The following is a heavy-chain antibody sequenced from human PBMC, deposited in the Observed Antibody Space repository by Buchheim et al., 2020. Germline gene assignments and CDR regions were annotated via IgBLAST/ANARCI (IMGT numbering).Heavy chain of an antibody. Sequence: QLQLQESGSRLVKPSQTLSLTCAVSGGSISSGGYSWSRIRQPPGKGLEWVGDIFHSGSTYFTPSLKSRVTISVDRSKNQFSLKLSSVTAADTAVHYCARASHYYDSSGYYYLSAFDIWGQGT. D-gene: IGHD3-22*01. J-gene: IGHJ3*02. CDR1: GGSISSGGYS. CDR2: IFHSGST. CDR3: ARASHYYDSSGYYYLSAFDI. V-gene: IGHV4-30-2*01.